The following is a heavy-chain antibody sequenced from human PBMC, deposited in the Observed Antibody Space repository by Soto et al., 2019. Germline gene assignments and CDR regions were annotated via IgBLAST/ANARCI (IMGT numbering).Heavy chain of an antibody. CDR3: ARPLNDFWSGYYCDY. Sequence: GGSLRLSCAASGFTFSSYAMHWVRQAPGKGLEWVAVISYDGSNKYYADSVKGRFTISRDNSKNTLYLQMNSLRAEDTAVYYCARPLNDFWSGYYCDYWGQGTLVTVSS. CDR2: ISYDGSNK. V-gene: IGHV3-30-3*01. D-gene: IGHD3-3*01. CDR1: GFTFSSYA. J-gene: IGHJ4*02.